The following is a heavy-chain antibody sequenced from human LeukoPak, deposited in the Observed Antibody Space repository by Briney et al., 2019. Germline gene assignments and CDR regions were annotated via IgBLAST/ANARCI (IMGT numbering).Heavy chain of an antibody. J-gene: IGHJ3*02. CDR1: RGSISSSSYY. V-gene: IGHV4-39*01. CDR2: IYYSGST. Sequence: SETLSLTCTVSRGSISSSSYYWGWIRQPPGKGLEWIGSIYYSGSTYYNPSLKSRVTISVDTSKNQFSLKLSSVTAADTAVYYCARHYYYDSSGLDDAFDIWGQGTMVTVSS. D-gene: IGHD3-22*01. CDR3: ARHYYYDSSGLDDAFDI.